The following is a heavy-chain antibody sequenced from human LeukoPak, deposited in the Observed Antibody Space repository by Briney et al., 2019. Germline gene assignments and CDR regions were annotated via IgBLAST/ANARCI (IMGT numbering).Heavy chain of an antibody. Sequence: GGSLRLSCAASGFTFSSYAMSWVRQAPGKGLEWVSAISGSGGSTYYADSVKGRFTISRDNSKNTLYLQMNSLRAEDTAVYYCAKDPANRIAAAGTIRFDPWGQGTLVTVSS. V-gene: IGHV3-23*01. CDR1: GFTFSSYA. CDR2: ISGSGGST. D-gene: IGHD6-13*01. CDR3: AKDPANRIAAAGTIRFDP. J-gene: IGHJ5*02.